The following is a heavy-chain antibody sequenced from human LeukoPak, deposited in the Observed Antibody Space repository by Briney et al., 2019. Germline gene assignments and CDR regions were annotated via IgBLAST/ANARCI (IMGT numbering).Heavy chain of an antibody. J-gene: IGHJ6*03. D-gene: IGHD3-10*02. CDR2: TYYRSKWYN. V-gene: IGHV6-1*01. Sequence: LSQTLSLTCALSGDSFSSNSAAWDWIRQSPSRGLEWLGRTYYRSKWYNDYAVSVKSRITINPDTSKNQFSLQLNSVTPEDTAVYYCTFSRVRGVGSYYYYYYMDVWGKGTTVTVSS. CDR1: GDSFSSNSAA. CDR3: TFSRVRGVGSYYYYYYMDV.